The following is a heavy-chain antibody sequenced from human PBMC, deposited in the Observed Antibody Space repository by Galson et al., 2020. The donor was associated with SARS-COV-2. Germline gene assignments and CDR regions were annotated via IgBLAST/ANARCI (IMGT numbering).Heavy chain of an antibody. D-gene: IGHD1-26*01. Sequence: TGGSLRLSCAASGFTFTRYGMHWVRQAPGKGLEWVAVIWYDGNNKYYADSVKGRFTISRDNSKNTLYLQMNSLRVEDTAIYYCSRDSRVVLNRGSWEPPSNVLDYGGPGTLVTVAS. CDR2: IWYDGNNK. V-gene: IGHV3-33*01. CDR1: GFTFTRYG. J-gene: IGHJ4*01. CDR3: SRDSRVVLNRGSWEPPSNVLDY.